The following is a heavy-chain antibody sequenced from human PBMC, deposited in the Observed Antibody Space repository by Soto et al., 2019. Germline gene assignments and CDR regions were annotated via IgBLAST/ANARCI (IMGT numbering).Heavy chain of an antibody. J-gene: IGHJ5*02. CDR3: AKDIPPGFIVPTKSGLDL. Sequence: PGGSLKLACEACRFPFNTYSMTWSRQVPGMGLEWVSTTSNNGNTDFAESVRGRFTVSRDNSKNILYLQMTNLRVEDAAIYFCAKDIPPGFIVPTKSGLDLWVQGSLVTVSS. V-gene: IGHV3-23*01. D-gene: IGHD5-12*01. CDR2: TSNNGNT. CDR1: RFPFNTYS.